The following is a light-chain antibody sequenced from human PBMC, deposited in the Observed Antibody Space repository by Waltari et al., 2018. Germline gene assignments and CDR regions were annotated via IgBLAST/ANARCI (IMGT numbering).Light chain of an antibody. CDR3: QQYDGSVLT. J-gene: IGKJ4*01. Sequence: IVLPQSPDTLPLSPGQRAPLHCRASQTINNNFLVWYQQKPGQAPRLIIHGASSRATGFPDRFSGSGSGTDFTLTINSLKPEDSAVYYCQQYDGSVLTFGGGTKVEI. V-gene: IGKV3-20*01. CDR2: GAS. CDR1: QTINNNF.